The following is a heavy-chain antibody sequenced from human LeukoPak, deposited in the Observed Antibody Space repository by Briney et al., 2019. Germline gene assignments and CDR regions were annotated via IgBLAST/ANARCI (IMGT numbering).Heavy chain of an antibody. J-gene: IGHJ4*02. CDR2: ISGSGGST. D-gene: IGHD2-2*01. Sequence: GESLRLSCAASGFTFSSYAMSWVRQAPGKGLEWVSAISGSGGSTYYADSVKGRFTISRDNSKNTLYLQMNSLRAEDTAVYYCASQSGYCSSTSCYLSDYWGQGTLVTVSS. CDR3: ASQSGYCSSTSCYLSDY. V-gene: IGHV3-23*01. CDR1: GFTFSSYA.